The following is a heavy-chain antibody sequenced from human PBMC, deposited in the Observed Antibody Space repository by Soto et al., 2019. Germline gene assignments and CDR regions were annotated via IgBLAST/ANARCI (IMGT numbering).Heavy chain of an antibody. CDR3: ARLGPYASGTYSFRHNRFDP. J-gene: IGHJ5*02. V-gene: IGHV3-30*03. CDR1: GFTFSSYG. D-gene: IGHD3-10*01. CDR2: ISYDGSNK. Sequence: GGSLRLSCAASGFTFSSYGMHWVRQAPGKGLEWVAVISYDGSNKYYADSVKGRFTIPRDKSENTVVLQMNSVRAEDTAVYYCARLGPYASGTYSFRHNRFDPWGQGTQVTVSS.